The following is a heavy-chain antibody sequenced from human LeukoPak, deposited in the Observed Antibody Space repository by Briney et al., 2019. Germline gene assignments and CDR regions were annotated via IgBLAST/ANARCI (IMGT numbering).Heavy chain of an antibody. J-gene: IGHJ5*02. D-gene: IGHD3-16*02. CDR2: IYHSGST. CDR3: ARRDYDYVWGSYRYSNWFDP. V-gene: IGHV4-38-2*02. CDR1: GYSISSGYY. Sequence: SETLSLTCTVSGYSISSGYYWGWIRQPPGKGLEWIGSIYHSGSTYYNPSLKSRVTISVDTSKNQFSLKLSSVTAADTAVYYCARRDYDYVWGSYRYSNWFDPWGQGTLVTVSS.